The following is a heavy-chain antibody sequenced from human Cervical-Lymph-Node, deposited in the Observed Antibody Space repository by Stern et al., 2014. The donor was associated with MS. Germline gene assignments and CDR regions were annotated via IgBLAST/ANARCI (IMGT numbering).Heavy chain of an antibody. CDR2: IYPGDSET. CDR1: GYSFANFW. CDR3: ARLARPDYAY. J-gene: IGHJ4*02. V-gene: IGHV5-51*01. Sequence: VQLGQSGAEVKKPGESLKISCKGSGYSFANFWIGWVRQMPGKGLEWMGIIYPGDSETRKSPSFRGQVTISADKSISTAYLQWSSLKASDTAMYYCARLARPDYAYWGQGTLVTVSS. D-gene: IGHD4-17*01.